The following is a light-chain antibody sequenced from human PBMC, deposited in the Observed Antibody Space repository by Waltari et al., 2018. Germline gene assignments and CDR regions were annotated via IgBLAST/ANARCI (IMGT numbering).Light chain of an antibody. CDR1: SSHIGRNT. CDR3: AAWDDSLNGVV. Sequence: QSVLTQPPSASGTPGQRVTISCSGSSSHIGRNTVNWYQPLPGTAPKLLIYSNNQRPSGVSDRFSGSKSGTSASLAISGLQSEDEADYYCAAWDDSLNGVVFGGGTKLTVL. J-gene: IGLJ2*01. V-gene: IGLV1-44*01. CDR2: SNN.